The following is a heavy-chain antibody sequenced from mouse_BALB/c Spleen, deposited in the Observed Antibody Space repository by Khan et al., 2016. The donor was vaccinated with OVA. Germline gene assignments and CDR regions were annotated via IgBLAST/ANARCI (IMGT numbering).Heavy chain of an antibody. CDR3: ARQPYYHYNIMDF. Sequence: VKLMESGPGLAAPSQSLSITCTISGFSLTNYGVHWVCQPPGQGLEWLVVIWSDGSTTYNSALKSRLTITKDNSQSQVFLRVNSLQTDDTAIYFCARQPYYHYNIMDFWGQGTSVTGSS. CDR1: GFSLTNYG. J-gene: IGHJ4*01. D-gene: IGHD2-10*01. V-gene: IGHV2-6-1*01. CDR2: IWSDGST.